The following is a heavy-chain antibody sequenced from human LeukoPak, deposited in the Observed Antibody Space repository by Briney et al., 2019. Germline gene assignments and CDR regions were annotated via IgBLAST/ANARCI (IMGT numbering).Heavy chain of an antibody. CDR3: AKDRYCSSPSCWNFDS. J-gene: IGHJ4*02. CDR1: GFTFSEYG. V-gene: IGHV3-30*02. CDR2: IRFDGRIN. Sequence: GGALRLSLAASGFTFSEYGIVLGRQGPGKGLEGGAFIRFDGRINYYTDSGKDRFTVSRYNFKNTLYLQMNSLRDDETDVYYCAKDRYCSSPSCWNFDSWGQGPLVTVSS. D-gene: IGHD2-2*01.